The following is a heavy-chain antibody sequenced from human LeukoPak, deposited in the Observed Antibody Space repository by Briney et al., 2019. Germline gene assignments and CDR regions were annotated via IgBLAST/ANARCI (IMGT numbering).Heavy chain of an antibody. CDR2: TLYRSKWYN. Sequence: SQTLSLTCAISGDSVSNNIIAWNWIRQSPSRGLEWRGRTLYRSKWYNDYAVSVKSRITINPDTFKNQFSLQLNFVTPEDTAVHYCAREVAGTYAFDYWGQGTLVTVSS. CDR1: GDSVSNNIIA. D-gene: IGHD6-19*01. CDR3: AREVAGTYAFDY. V-gene: IGHV6-1*01. J-gene: IGHJ4*02.